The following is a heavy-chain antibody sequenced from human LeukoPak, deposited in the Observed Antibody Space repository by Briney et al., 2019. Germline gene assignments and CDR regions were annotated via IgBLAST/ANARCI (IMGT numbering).Heavy chain of an antibody. CDR1: GGSISSYY. CDR2: IYYSGST. CDR3: ARVSYLLHDAFDI. J-gene: IGHJ3*02. D-gene: IGHD2-15*01. Sequence: SETLSLTCTVSGGSISSYYWSWIRQPPGKGLEWIGYIYYSGSTNYNPPLKSRVTISVDTSKNQFSLKLSSVAAADTAVYYCARVSYLLHDAFDIWGQGTIVTVSS. V-gene: IGHV4-59*01.